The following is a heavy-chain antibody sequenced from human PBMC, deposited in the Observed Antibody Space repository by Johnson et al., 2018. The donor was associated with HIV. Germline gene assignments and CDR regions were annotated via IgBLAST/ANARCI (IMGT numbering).Heavy chain of an antibody. D-gene: IGHD3-16*01. J-gene: IGHJ3*01. CDR3: ARDPSF. CDR2: GSTI. Sequence: GSTIYYADSVKGRFTISRDNAKNTLYLQMNSLRAEDTAVYYCARDPSFWGQGTMVTVSS. V-gene: IGHV3-11*01.